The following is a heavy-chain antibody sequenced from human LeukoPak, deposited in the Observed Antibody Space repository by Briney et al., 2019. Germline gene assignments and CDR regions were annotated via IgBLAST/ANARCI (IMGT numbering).Heavy chain of an antibody. D-gene: IGHD1-14*01. V-gene: IGHV4-39*07. CDR2: IYYSGST. Sequence: SETLSLTGTVSGVSISSSSYYWGWIRQPPGKGLEWIGSIYYSGSTYYNPSLKSRVTISVDTSKNQFSLKLSSVTAADTAVYYCARASDRHQDYYYYYGMAVWGQGTTVTVSS. CDR1: GVSISSSSYY. J-gene: IGHJ6*02. CDR3: ARASDRHQDYYYYYGMAV.